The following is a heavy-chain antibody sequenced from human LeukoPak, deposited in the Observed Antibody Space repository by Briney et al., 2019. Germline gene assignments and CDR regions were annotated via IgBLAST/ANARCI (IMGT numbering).Heavy chain of an antibody. D-gene: IGHD6-13*01. CDR3: AKGVWKNGPYYMDV. V-gene: IGHV3-30*02. Sequence: GGSLRLSCSASGFTFSSYDMHWVRQAPGKGLEWVTFTRDDGSKYVDSVKGRFTISSDNSKNMLYLQMNSLRVEDTAVYYCAKGVWKNGPYYMDVWGKGTTVIVSS. CDR2: TRDDGS. J-gene: IGHJ6*03. CDR1: GFTFSSYD.